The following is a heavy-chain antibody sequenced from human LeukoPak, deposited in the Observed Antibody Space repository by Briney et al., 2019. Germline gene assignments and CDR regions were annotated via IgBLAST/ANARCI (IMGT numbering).Heavy chain of an antibody. J-gene: IGHJ3*02. V-gene: IGHV4-39*07. D-gene: IGHD6-13*01. CDR2: ISYSGST. Sequence: SETLSLTCTVSGGSISSSSYYWGWIRQPPGKGLEWIGSISYSGSTHYNPSLKSRVTISADTSKNQFSLRLSSVTAADTAVYYCARDLYSSRTNDAFVIWGQGTMLTISS. CDR1: GGSISSSSYY. CDR3: ARDLYSSRTNDAFVI.